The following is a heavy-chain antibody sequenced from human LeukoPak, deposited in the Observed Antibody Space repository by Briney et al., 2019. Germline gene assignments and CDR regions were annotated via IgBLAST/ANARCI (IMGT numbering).Heavy chain of an antibody. V-gene: IGHV1-2*02. D-gene: IGHD6-13*01. J-gene: IGHJ5*02. CDR1: GYTFTGNF. CDR3: ARAGQLVRGLGFDP. Sequence: ASVKVSCKASGYTFTGNFMHWVRQAPGQGLEWMGWINPNSGGTNYAQKFQGRVTMTRDTSISTAYMELSRLRSDDTAVYYCARAGQLVRGLGFDPWGQGTLVTVSS. CDR2: INPNSGGT.